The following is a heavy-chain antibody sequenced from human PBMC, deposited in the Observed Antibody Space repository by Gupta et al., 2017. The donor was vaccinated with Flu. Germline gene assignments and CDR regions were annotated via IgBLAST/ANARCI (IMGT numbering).Heavy chain of an antibody. V-gene: IGHV4-39*01. CDR2: IYYSGST. D-gene: IGHD4-17*01. Sequence: QLQLQESGPGLVKPSETLSLTCTVSGGSISSSSYYWGWIRQPPGKGLEWIGSIYYSGSTYYNPSLKSRVTISVDTSKNQFSLKLSSVTAADTAVYYCARLRDYGDFDYWGQGTLVTVSS. CDR1: GGSISSSSYY. J-gene: IGHJ4*02. CDR3: ARLRDYGDFDY.